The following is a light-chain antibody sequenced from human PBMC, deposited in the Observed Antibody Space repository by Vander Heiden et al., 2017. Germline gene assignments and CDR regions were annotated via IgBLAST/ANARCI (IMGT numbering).Light chain of an antibody. V-gene: IGKV2-28*01. CDR1: QSLLHSNGYNY. CDR3: MQALQTPLT. Sequence: DIVMNQSPLCLPVTPGEPASISCRSSQSLLHSNGYNYLDWYLQKPGQSPQLLIYLGSNRASGVPDRFSGSGSGTDFTLKISRVEAEDVGVYYCMQALQTPLTFGGGTKVEIK. CDR2: LGS. J-gene: IGKJ4*01.